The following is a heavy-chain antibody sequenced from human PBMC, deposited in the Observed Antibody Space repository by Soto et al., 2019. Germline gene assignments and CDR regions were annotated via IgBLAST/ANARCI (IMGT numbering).Heavy chain of an antibody. CDR1: GDSINSDSVY. J-gene: IGHJ5*02. Sequence: QVHLQESGPGLVKPSQTLSLTCSVNGDSINSDSVYWSWIRQSPGKRLEYVGYITYNGTTFYNPSLKSRVTMSVDTPKNHFSLEVRSVTAADTAVYYCARERQVGPSSGRFDPWGQGTLVTVST. V-gene: IGHV4-31*03. CDR3: ARERQVGPSSGRFDP. CDR2: ITYNGTT.